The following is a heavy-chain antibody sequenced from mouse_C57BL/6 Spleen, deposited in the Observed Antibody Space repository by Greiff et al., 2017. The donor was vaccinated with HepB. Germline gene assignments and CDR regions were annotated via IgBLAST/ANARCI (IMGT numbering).Heavy chain of an antibody. CDR3: ARNYGSSGYFDV. CDR1: GYAFSSSW. D-gene: IGHD1-1*01. Sequence: QVQLQQSGPELVKPGASVKISCKASGYAFSSSWMNWVKQRPGKGLEWIGRIYPGDGDTNYNGKFKGKATLTADKSSSTAYMQLSSLPSEDSAVYFCARNYGSSGYFDVWGTGTTVTVSS. CDR2: IYPGDGDT. V-gene: IGHV1-82*01. J-gene: IGHJ1*03.